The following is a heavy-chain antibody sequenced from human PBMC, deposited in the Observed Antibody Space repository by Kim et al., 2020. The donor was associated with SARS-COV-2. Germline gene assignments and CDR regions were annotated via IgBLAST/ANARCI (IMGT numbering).Heavy chain of an antibody. J-gene: IGHJ5*02. CDR2: IYYSGST. Sequence: SETLSLTCTVSGGSISSSSYYWGWIRQPPGKGLEWIGSIYYSGSTYYNPSLKSRVTISVDTSKNQFSLKLSSVTAADTAVYYCARMITMVRGVIDWFDPWGQGTLVTVSS. D-gene: IGHD3-10*01. CDR3: ARMITMVRGVIDWFDP. CDR1: GGSISSSSYY. V-gene: IGHV4-39*01.